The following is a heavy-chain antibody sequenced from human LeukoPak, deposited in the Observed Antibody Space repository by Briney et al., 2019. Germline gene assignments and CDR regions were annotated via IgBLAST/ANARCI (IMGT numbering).Heavy chain of an antibody. CDR3: AKDGHTTGWLNWFDP. CDR1: GFSFSSSA. Sequence: GGSLRLSCTASGFSFSSSAMHWVRQAPGKGLESVAFIRYDGSIKNYADSVKGRFSISRDNSKNTLYLQMNTLRPEDTAIYYCAKDGHTTGWLNWFDPWGQGTLVTVSS. J-gene: IGHJ5*02. D-gene: IGHD2/OR15-2a*01. CDR2: IRYDGSIK. V-gene: IGHV3-30*02.